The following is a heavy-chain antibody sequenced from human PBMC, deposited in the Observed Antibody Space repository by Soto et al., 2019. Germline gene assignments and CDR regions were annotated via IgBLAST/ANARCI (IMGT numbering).Heavy chain of an antibody. CDR1: GYSFTSYA. J-gene: IGHJ4*02. CDR2: ISAYNGNT. Sequence: QVQLVQSGAEVKKPGASVKVSFKTSGYSFTSYAISWVRKAPGQGLEWMGWISAYNGNTNYAQKLQGRVTMTTDTSTSTAYMELRSLRADDTAVYYCARDAAVGLFDYWGQGTLVTVSS. D-gene: IGHD1-26*01. V-gene: IGHV1-18*01. CDR3: ARDAAVGLFDY.